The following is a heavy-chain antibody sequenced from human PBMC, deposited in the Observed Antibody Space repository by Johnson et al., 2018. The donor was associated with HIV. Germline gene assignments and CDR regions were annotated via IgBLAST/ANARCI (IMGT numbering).Heavy chain of an antibody. CDR2: ISTSGETV. V-gene: IGHV3-48*04. CDR1: GFTFSSYG. CDR3: ARGGRGYSYSYAFDI. J-gene: IGHJ3*02. Sequence: VQLVESGGGVVQPGGSLRLSCAESGFTFSSYGMHWVRQAPGKGLEWVSYISTSGETVFYADSVKGRFTVSRDNAKNTLYLQMGSLRAEDMAVYYCARGGRGYSYSYAFDIWGQGTMVTVSS. D-gene: IGHD5-18*01.